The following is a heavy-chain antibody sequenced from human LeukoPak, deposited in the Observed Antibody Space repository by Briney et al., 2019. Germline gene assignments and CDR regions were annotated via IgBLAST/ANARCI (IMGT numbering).Heavy chain of an antibody. J-gene: IGHJ2*01. Sequence: ASVKVSCKASGYTFTSYYMHWMRQAPGQGLELMGIINTSDGSTSYAQKFQGRVTMTRDTSTSTDYMELSSMRSEDTAVYYCARDNRPYSGSYYGRGTTRYFDLWGRGTLVTVSS. CDR2: INTSDGST. CDR3: ARDNRPYSGSYYGRGTTRYFDL. V-gene: IGHV1-46*01. CDR1: GYTFTSYY. D-gene: IGHD1-26*01.